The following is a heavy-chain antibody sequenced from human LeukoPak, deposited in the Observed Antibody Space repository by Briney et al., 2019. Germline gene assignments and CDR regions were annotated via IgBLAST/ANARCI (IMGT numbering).Heavy chain of an antibody. J-gene: IGHJ4*02. CDR3: ARVSVGAPAFDY. V-gene: IGHV3-7*01. CDR2: INEDGSEK. CDR1: GFSCSSYW. Sequence: GGSLRLSCSASGFSCSSYWMSWVRQAPGKGLEWVAHINEDGSEKYYVDSVEGRFFISRDNAAKSLSLQMNRLRDADTAVYYCARVSVGAPAFDYWGQGNLVTVSS. D-gene: IGHD1-26*01.